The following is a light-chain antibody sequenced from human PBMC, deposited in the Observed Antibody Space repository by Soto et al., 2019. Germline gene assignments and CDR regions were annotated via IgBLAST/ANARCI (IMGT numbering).Light chain of an antibody. CDR1: QAIRND. J-gene: IGKJ2*03. V-gene: IGKV1-6*01. CDR2: GIS. CDR3: LHDAIFPYS. Sequence: AIQMTQSPYSLSASVGDTVTFTCRASQAIRNDLGWFQQRPGKPPKRLIYGISILQTGVPSRFIGSGSGTDFTLTISGLQPEDFATYYCLHDAIFPYSFGQGTRLEI.